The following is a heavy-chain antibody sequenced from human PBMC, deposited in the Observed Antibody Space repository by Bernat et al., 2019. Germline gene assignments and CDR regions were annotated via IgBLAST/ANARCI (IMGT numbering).Heavy chain of an antibody. V-gene: IGHV4-61*02. D-gene: IGHD3-10*01. CDR3: ASGVSYYYGSGSYYYYGMDV. CDR2: IYTSGST. Sequence: QVQLQELGPGLVKPSQTLSLTCTVSGGSISSGSYYWSWIRQPAGKGLEWIGRIYTSGSTNYNPSLKSRVTISVDTSKNQFSLKLSSVTAADTAVYYCASGVSYYYGSGSYYYYGMDVWGQGTTVTVSS. CDR1: GGSISSGSYY. J-gene: IGHJ6*02.